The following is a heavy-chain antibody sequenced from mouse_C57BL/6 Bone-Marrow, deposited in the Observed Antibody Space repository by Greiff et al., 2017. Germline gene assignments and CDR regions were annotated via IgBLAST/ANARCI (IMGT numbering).Heavy chain of an antibody. J-gene: IGHJ1*03. CDR3: ARHQENYYGSRPYWYFDV. CDR2: ISSGSSTI. Sequence: EVQVVESGGGLVKPGGSLKLSCAASGFTFSDYGMHWVRQAPEKGLEWVAYISSGSSTIYYAATVKGRFTISGDNAKNTLFMQMTSLRSEDTAMYYCARHQENYYGSRPYWYFDVWGTGTTVTVSS. CDR1: GFTFSDYG. D-gene: IGHD1-1*01. V-gene: IGHV5-17*01.